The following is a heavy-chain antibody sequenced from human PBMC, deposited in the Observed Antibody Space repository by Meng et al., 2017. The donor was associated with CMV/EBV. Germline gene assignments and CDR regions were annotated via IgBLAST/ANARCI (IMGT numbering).Heavy chain of an antibody. D-gene: IGHD3-3*01. CDR1: GFTFSDYY. V-gene: IGHV3-11*04. J-gene: IGHJ4*02. CDR2: ISSSGSTI. Sequence: GGSLRLSCAASGFTFSDYYMSWIRQAPGKGLEWVSYISSSGSTIYYADSVKGRFTISRDNAKNSLYLQMNSLRAGDTAVYYCASAYGFWSGYRYYFDYWGQGTLVTVSS. CDR3: ASAYGFWSGYRYYFDY.